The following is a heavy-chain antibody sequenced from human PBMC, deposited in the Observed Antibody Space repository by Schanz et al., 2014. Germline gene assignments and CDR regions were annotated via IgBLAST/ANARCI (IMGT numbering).Heavy chain of an antibody. Sequence: VQLVESGGGLVQSGGSLRLSCAASGFTVSSTYVTLVRQAPGKGLEWVSVLYAGGATKYANSVKDRFTISRDNSKNTVYLQMNSLRADDTAVYYCAKSRSWYVWLDPWGQGTLVTVSS. J-gene: IGHJ5*02. D-gene: IGHD3-10*01. V-gene: IGHV3-66*01. CDR2: LYAGGAT. CDR3: AKSRSWYVWLDP. CDR1: GFTVSSTY.